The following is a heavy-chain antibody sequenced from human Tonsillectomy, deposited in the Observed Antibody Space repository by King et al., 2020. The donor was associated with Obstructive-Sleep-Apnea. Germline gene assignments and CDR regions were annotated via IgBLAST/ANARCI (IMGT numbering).Heavy chain of an antibody. CDR3: ARETRYFDWLSPPPGYYYYGMDV. D-gene: IGHD3-9*01. J-gene: IGHJ6*02. CDR2: IYYSGST. Sequence: QLQESGPGLVKPSETLSLTCTVSGGSISSSSYYWGWIRQPPGKGLEWIGSIYYSGSTYYNPSLKSRVTISVDTSKNQFSLKLSSVTAADTAVYYCARETRYFDWLSPPPGYYYYGMDVWGQGTTVTVSS. CDR1: GGSISSSSYY. V-gene: IGHV4-39*01.